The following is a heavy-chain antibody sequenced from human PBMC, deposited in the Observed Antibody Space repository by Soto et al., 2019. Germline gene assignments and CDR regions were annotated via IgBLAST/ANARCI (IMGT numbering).Heavy chain of an antibody. CDR3: AKDRMSRNSVWDPFDV. Sequence: EVQLLESGGGLVQPGGSLRLLCTPSGFIFSEYAMSWVRQAPGKGPEWVSSIGGPGDDTYYADYVKGRFTISRDNSKNTLYLQMNSLRGDDTAIYYCAKDRMSRNSVWDPFDVWGQGTMVTVSS. CDR1: GFIFSEYA. CDR2: IGGPGDDT. V-gene: IGHV3-23*01. J-gene: IGHJ3*01. D-gene: IGHD4-4*01.